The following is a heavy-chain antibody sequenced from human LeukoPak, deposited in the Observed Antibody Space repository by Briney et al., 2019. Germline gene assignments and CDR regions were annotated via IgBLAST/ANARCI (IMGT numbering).Heavy chain of an antibody. Sequence: PSETLSLTCTVSGGSISSYYWSWIRQPPGKRLEWIGYISYSGTTNYNPSLKTRVTISVDTSKNKFSLRLSSVTAADTAVYYCARRDYGGNLPYAFDIWGQGTLVTVSS. D-gene: IGHD4-23*01. CDR1: GGSISSYY. CDR3: ARRDYGGNLPYAFDI. V-gene: IGHV4-59*08. J-gene: IGHJ3*02. CDR2: ISYSGTT.